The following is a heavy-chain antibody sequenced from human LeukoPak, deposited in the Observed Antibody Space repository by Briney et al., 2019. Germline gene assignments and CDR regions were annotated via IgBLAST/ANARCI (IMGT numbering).Heavy chain of an antibody. CDR1: GGSISSYY. CDR3: AREGSGWLFDY. V-gene: IGHV4-59*01. CDR2: ICYSGST. Sequence: SETLSLTCTVSGGSISSYYWSWIRQPPGKGLEWIGYICYSGSTNYNPSLKSRVTISVDTSKNQFSLKLSSVTAANTAVYYCAREGSGWLFDYWGQGTLVTVSS. J-gene: IGHJ4*02. D-gene: IGHD6-19*01.